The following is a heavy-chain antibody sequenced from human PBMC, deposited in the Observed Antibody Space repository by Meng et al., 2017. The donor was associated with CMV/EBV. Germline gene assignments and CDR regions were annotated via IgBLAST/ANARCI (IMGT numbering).Heavy chain of an antibody. CDR2: IIPIFGTA. Sequence: SVKDSCKASGGTFSSYAISWVRQAPGQGLEWMGGIIPIFGTANYAQKFQGRVTITTDESTSTAYMELSSLRSEDTAVYYCARVEMATSIRDHYGMDVWGQGTTVTVSS. CDR3: ARVEMATSIRDHYGMDV. D-gene: IGHD5-24*01. V-gene: IGHV1-69*05. J-gene: IGHJ6*02. CDR1: GGTFSSYA.